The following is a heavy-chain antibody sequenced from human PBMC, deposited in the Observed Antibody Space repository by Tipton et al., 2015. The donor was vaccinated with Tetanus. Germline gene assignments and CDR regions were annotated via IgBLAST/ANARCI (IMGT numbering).Heavy chain of an antibody. J-gene: IGHJ5*02. CDR2: VIYDGTS. D-gene: IGHD2-2*01. CDR3: ARGVPYSTTMGSDWFDP. CDR1: GVSVGSYY. V-gene: IGHV4-34*01. Sequence: TLSLTCTVSGVSVGSYYWSWIRQSPDKGLEWLGDVIYDGTSYYNPSLNSRVKISLDTSMNQVSLTLTSVTAADTALYYCARGVPYSTTMGSDWFDPWGQGTLVTVSS.